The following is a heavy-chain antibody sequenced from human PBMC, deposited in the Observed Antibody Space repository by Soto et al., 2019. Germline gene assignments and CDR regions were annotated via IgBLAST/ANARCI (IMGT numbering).Heavy chain of an antibody. CDR3: AKTRRHDLYYFDY. J-gene: IGHJ4*02. CDR2: ISGSGGST. Sequence: EVQLLESGGGLVQPGGSLRLSCAASGFTFSSYAMSWVRQAPGKGLEWVSAISGSGGSTYYADSVKGRFTISRDNSKNTLYRQMNSLRAEDTAVYYCAKTRRHDLYYFDYWGQGTLVTVSS. CDR1: GFTFSSYA. V-gene: IGHV3-23*01.